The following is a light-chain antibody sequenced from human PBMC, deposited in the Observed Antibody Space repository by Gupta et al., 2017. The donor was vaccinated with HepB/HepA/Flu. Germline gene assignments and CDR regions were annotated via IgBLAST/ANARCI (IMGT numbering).Light chain of an antibody. CDR3: HQYGSSPLT. V-gene: IGKV3-20*01. Sequence: EIVLTQSPATLSLSPGERATLSCRASQGIRSNYLAWYQQKGGQAPRLLIYGASTRATGIPDRFTGSGSGTDFTLTISRLEPEDFAVYSCHQYGSSPLTFGGGTKVEIK. J-gene: IGKJ4*01. CDR2: GAS. CDR1: QGIRSNY.